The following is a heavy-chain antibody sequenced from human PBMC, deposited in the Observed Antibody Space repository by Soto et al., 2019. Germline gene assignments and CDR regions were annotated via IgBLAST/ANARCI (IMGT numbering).Heavy chain of an antibody. CDR2: INQDGSEK. J-gene: IGHJ4*02. CDR1: GFTFSSYW. V-gene: IGHV3-7*01. CDR3: SPSLDY. Sequence: GGSLRLSCAASGFTFSSYWMDWVRQAPGKGLEWVANINQDGSEKHYVDSVKGRFTISRDNAKNSLYLQMSSLTAEDSALYYCSPSLDYWGQGTLVTVSS.